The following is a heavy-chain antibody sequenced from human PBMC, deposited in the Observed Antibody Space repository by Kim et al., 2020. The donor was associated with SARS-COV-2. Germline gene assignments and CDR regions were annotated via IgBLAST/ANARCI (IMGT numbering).Heavy chain of an antibody. CDR3: ARGMRGLFDY. Sequence: GGSLRLSCAASGFTFSDSYMSWIRQAPGRGLEWISYISSGDTFTNYTDSVKGRFTVSRDNTKNSLFLQMNSLRTEDTAVYYCARGMRGLFDYWGQGILAT. D-gene: IGHD1-26*01. V-gene: IGHV3-11*05. CDR2: ISSGDTFT. CDR1: GFTFSDSY. J-gene: IGHJ4*02.